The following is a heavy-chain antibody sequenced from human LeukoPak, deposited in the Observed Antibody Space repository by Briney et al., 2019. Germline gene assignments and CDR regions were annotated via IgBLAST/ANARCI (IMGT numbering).Heavy chain of an antibody. J-gene: IGHJ4*02. V-gene: IGHV3-23*01. Sequence: PGGSLRLSCVGSGFYFSSYAMTWVRQAPGKGLEWVSSITGSGASTYYADSVKGRFTISKDNSKKTLYLHMNGLRTDDTAVYFCGARGGGGEHFDYWGRGTLVTVSS. CDR1: GFYFSSYA. CDR2: ITGSGAST. D-gene: IGHD3-16*01. CDR3: GARGGGGEHFDY.